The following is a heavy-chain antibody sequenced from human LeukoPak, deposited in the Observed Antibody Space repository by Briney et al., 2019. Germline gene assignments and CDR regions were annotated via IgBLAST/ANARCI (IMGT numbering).Heavy chain of an antibody. CDR3: ARHSMSLYYYGSGSFLGWLDP. CDR2: IYYGGST. CDR1: GGSISSYY. Sequence: SETLSLTCTVSGGSISSYYWSWIRQPPGKGLEWIGYIYYGGSTNYNPSFKSRVTISVDTSKNQFSLKLSSVTAADTAVYYCARHSMSLYYYGSGSFLGWLDPWGQGTLVTVSS. V-gene: IGHV4-59*08. J-gene: IGHJ5*02. D-gene: IGHD3-10*01.